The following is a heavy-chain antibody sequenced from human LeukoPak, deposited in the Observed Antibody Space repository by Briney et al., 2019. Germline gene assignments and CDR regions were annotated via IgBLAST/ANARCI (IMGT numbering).Heavy chain of an antibody. V-gene: IGHV4-30-2*01. D-gene: IGHD3-3*01. J-gene: IGHJ5*01. CDR2: IYQSGST. CDR1: GGSINSGGYY. Sequence: SETLSLTCTVSGGSINSGGYYWSWIRQPPGKGLEWIGYIYQSGSTDYNSSLKSRVIISLDRSKNQFSLTLSSVTAADTAVYYCARAWSAKNWFDFWGQGTLVTVSS. CDR3: ARAWSAKNWFDF.